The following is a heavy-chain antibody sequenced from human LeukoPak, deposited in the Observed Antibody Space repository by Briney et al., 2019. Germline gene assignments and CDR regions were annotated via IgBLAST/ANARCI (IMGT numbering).Heavy chain of an antibody. D-gene: IGHD6-19*01. J-gene: IGHJ4*02. CDR3: ASPRSSSGWDGDFDY. V-gene: IGHV4-4*07. CDR2: INTSGNT. CDR1: GGSISGKY. Sequence: SETLSLTCIDSGGSISGKYWSWIRQPAGKGLEWIGRINTSGNTNYNPSLKSRVSVSADTSKNQFSLELTSVTAADTAVYYCASPRSSSGWDGDFDYWGRGPVATVSS.